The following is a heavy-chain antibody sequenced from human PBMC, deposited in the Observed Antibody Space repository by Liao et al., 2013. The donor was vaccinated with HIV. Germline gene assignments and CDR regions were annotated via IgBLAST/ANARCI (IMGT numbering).Heavy chain of an antibody. D-gene: IGHD6-6*01. CDR3: AREEVAARPQGYYYYYYMDV. J-gene: IGHJ6*03. V-gene: IGHV4-4*07. CDR1: GGSISSYS. CDR2: IYTSGTT. Sequence: QVQLQESGPGLVKPSETLSLTCTVSGGSISSYSWSWVRQPAGKGLEWIGRIYTSGTTNYNPSLKSRVTMSVDTSTNQFSLKLSSLTAADTAVYYCAREEVAARPQGYYYYYYMDVWGKGTTVTVSS.